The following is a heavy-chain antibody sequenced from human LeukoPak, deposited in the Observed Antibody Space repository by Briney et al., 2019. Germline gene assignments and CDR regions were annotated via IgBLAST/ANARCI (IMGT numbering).Heavy chain of an antibody. CDR3: ARVQTTVTTLDY. Sequence: PGGSLRLSCAASGFTFSTYWMSWVRQAPGKGLEWVSYISSSGSTRYYADSVKGRFTISRDNAKNSLYLQMNSLRAEDTAVYYCARVQTTVTTLDYWGQGTLVTVSS. CDR1: GFTFSTYW. CDR2: ISSSGSTR. V-gene: IGHV3-48*04. D-gene: IGHD4-17*01. J-gene: IGHJ4*02.